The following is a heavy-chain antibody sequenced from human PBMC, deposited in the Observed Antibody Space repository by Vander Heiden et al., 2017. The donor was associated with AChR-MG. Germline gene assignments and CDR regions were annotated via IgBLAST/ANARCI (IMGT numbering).Heavy chain of an antibody. D-gene: IGHD6-19*01. CDR3: ARDLEAVAGPDYYYGMDV. J-gene: IGHJ6*02. Sequence: QVQLVESGGGVVQPGRSLRLSCAASGFPFSSYAMHWVRQAPGKGLEWVAVISYDGSNKYYADSVKGRFTISRDNSKNTLYLQMNSLRAEDTAVYYCARDLEAVAGPDYYYGMDVWGQGTTVTVSS. CDR2: ISYDGSNK. CDR1: GFPFSSYA. V-gene: IGHV3-30-3*01.